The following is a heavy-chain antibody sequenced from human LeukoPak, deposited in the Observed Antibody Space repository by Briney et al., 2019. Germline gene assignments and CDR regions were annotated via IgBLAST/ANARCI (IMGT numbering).Heavy chain of an antibody. CDR2: ISSSGDTI. J-gene: IGHJ6*02. D-gene: IGHD6-13*01. CDR1: GFIFSDYY. CDR3: AKDKSSNYYYNMDV. Sequence: GGSLRLSCAASGFIFSDYYMTWIRQAPGKGLEGISYISSSGDTIYYADSVKGRFIISRDNAKNSLYLQMNSLRAEDTAFYYCAKDKSSNYYYNMDVWGQGTTVTVSS. V-gene: IGHV3-11*01.